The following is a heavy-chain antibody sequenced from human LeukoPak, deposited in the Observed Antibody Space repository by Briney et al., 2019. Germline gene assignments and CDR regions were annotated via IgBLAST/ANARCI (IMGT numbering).Heavy chain of an antibody. CDR1: GGSISSGDYY. V-gene: IGHV4-30-4*08. CDR2: IYYSGST. Sequence: SQTLSLTCTVSGGSISSGDYYWSWIRQPPGKGLEWIGYIYYSGSTYYNPSLKSRVTISVDTSKNQFSLKLSSVTAADTAVYYCAREDSGYDRYYYYYMDVWGKGTTVTVSS. CDR3: AREDSGYDRYYYYYMDV. J-gene: IGHJ6*03. D-gene: IGHD5-12*01.